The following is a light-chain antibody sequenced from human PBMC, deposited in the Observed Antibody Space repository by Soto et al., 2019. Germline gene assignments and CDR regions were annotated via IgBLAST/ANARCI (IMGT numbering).Light chain of an antibody. CDR1: QDINDY. Sequence: DIQMTQSPSSLSASVGDRVTITCRASQDINDYLVWYQQKPGKVPKLLIYPASTLQSGVSSRFSGSGSGTVFTLTISSLQHEDVATYYYQKYNSAPFTFGPGTKVDI. CDR3: QKYNSAPFT. J-gene: IGKJ3*01. V-gene: IGKV1-27*01. CDR2: PAS.